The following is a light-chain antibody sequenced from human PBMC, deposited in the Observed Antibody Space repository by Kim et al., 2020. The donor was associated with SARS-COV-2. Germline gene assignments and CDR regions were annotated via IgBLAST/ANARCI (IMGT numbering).Light chain of an antibody. CDR3: SSYTTSSPLD. V-gene: IGLV2-14*03. Sequence: QSALTQPVSVSGSPGQSITISCTGTSSDVGDYNYVSWYQQHPGKAPKLMIFDVTNRPSGVSNRFSGSKSGNTASLTISGLQAEDEADYYCSSYTTSSPLDFGTGTKVTVL. CDR2: DVT. CDR1: SSDVGDYNY. J-gene: IGLJ1*01.